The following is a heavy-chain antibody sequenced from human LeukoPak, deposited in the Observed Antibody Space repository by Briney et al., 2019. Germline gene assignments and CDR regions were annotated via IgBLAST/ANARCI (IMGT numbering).Heavy chain of an antibody. J-gene: IGHJ4*02. V-gene: IGHV3-21*01. CDR3: ARDDPREGVSDY. CDR1: GFTFSSYS. D-gene: IGHD3-10*01. CDR2: ISSSSSYI. Sequence: GGSLRLSCAASGFTFSSYSMNWVRQAPGKGLEWVSSISSSSSYIYYADSVKGRFTISRDNAKNSLYLQMNSLRADDTAVYYCARDDPREGVSDYWGQGTLVTVSS.